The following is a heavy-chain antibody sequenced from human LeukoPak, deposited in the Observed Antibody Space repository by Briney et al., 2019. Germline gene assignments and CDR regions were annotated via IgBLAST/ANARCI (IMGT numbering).Heavy chain of an antibody. CDR2: YRWYSGSI. Sequence: GGPLTLSCAASGFTFDDYAMHWVRQAPGKALEGVSGYRWYSGSIGYADSVKARFTISRDNAKNSLYLQMNSLRAEDTALYYCAKDTGYYYDSSNYLGYWGQGTLVTVSS. CDR1: GFTFDDYA. V-gene: IGHV3-9*01. D-gene: IGHD3-22*01. CDR3: AKDTGYYYDSSNYLGY. J-gene: IGHJ4*02.